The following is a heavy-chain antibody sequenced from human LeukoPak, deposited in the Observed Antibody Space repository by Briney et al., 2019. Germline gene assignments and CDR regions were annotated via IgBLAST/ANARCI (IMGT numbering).Heavy chain of an antibody. CDR3: ARGAYAVTKRGSWFDP. CDR2: ISGSGSDI. V-gene: IGHV3-11*01. D-gene: IGHD4-17*01. CDR1: GFSFSNSY. Sequence: GGSLRLSCVVSGFSFSNSYMTWIRQTPGKGLESLAYISGSGSDIYYADSVKGRFTISRDNAKNSLYLQMNSLRAEDTAVYYCARGAYAVTKRGSWFDPWGQGTLVTVSS. J-gene: IGHJ5*02.